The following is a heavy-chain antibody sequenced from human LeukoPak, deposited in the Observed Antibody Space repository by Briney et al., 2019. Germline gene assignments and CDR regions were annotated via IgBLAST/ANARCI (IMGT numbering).Heavy chain of an antibody. V-gene: IGHV3-66*01. J-gene: IGHJ4*02. CDR1: GFTVSSNS. CDR2: IYSDNT. CDR3: ARGSSVNAPYSSSWYWSAEVSYFDY. Sequence: GGSLRLSCTVSGFTVSSNSMSWVRQAPGKGLEWVSFIYSDNTHYSDSVKGRFTISRDNSKNTLYLQMNSLRAEDTAVYYCARGSSVNAPYSSSWYWSAEVSYFDYWGQGTLVTVSS. D-gene: IGHD6-13*01.